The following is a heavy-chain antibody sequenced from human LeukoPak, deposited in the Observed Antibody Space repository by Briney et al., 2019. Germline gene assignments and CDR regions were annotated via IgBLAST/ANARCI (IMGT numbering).Heavy chain of an antibody. J-gene: IGHJ5*02. D-gene: IGHD3-16*02. CDR3: AGAGDANWGSYRT. V-gene: IGHV1-2*06. Sequence: ASVKVSCKASGYTFTGYYMHWVRQAPGQGLEWMGRINPNSGGTNYAQKFQGRVTMTRDTSISTAYMELSRLRSDDTAVYYCAGAGDANWGSYRTWGQGTLVTVSS. CDR1: GYTFTGYY. CDR2: INPNSGGT.